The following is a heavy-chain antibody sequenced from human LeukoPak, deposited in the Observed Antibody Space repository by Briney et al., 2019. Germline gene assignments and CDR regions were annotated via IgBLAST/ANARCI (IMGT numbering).Heavy chain of an antibody. V-gene: IGHV4-59*01. CDR2: IYQSGST. Sequence: PSETLSLTCTVSGGSISNYYWSWIRQPPGKGLEWIGYIYQSGSTDYNPSLKSRVTISVDTSKNQFSLKLSSVTAADTAVYYCATQDLRSPNWFDPWGQGTLVTVSS. CDR1: GGSISNYY. J-gene: IGHJ5*02. CDR3: ATQDLRSPNWFDP.